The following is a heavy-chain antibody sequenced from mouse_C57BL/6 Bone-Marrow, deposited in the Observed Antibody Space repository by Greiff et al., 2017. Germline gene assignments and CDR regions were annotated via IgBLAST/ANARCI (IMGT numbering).Heavy chain of an antibody. J-gene: IGHJ3*01. Sequence: VQLKQSGAELVRPGASVKLSCTASGFNIKDYYMHWVKQRPEQGLEWIGRIDPEDGDTEYAPKFQGEATMTADTSSNPAYLQLSSLTSEDTAVYYCTRMDYAGGAFAYWGQGTLVTVSA. CDR1: GFNIKDYY. V-gene: IGHV14-1*01. CDR2: IDPEDGDT. D-gene: IGHD2-4*01. CDR3: TRMDYAGGAFAY.